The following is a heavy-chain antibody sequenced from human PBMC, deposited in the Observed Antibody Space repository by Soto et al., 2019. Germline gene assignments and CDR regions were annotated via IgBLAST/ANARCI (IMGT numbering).Heavy chain of an antibody. Sequence: ASVKVSCKVSGYTLTELSMHWVRQAPGKGLEWMGGFDPEDGETIYAQKFQGRVTMTEDTSTDTAYMELSSLRSENTAVYYCATEELELGGGWFHSWGKGTLVTVSS. CDR3: ATEELELGGGWFHS. D-gene: IGHD1-7*01. CDR2: FDPEDGET. CDR1: GYTLTELS. V-gene: IGHV1-24*01. J-gene: IGHJ5*01.